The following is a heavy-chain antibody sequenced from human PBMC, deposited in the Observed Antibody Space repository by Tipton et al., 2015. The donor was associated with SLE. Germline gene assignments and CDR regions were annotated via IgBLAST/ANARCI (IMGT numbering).Heavy chain of an antibody. Sequence: TLSLTCTVSGDAINRRNYYWDWIRQPPGKGLEGIGTVYYGGSIYYNPSLQSRVTISIDTSKNQFSLRLTSVTAADTAVYFCARGVYSGFWSAYYNEEASKTYYFDSWGQGSLVTVYS. V-gene: IGHV4-39*07. CDR3: ARGVYSGFWSAYYNEEASKTYYFDS. D-gene: IGHD3-3*01. CDR1: GDAINRRNYY. CDR2: VYYGGSI. J-gene: IGHJ4*02.